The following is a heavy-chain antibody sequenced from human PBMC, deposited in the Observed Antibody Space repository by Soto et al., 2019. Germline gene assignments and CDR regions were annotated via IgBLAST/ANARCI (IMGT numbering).Heavy chain of an antibody. V-gene: IGHV3-23*01. CDR3: AKDRRAGGNYGSYSDF. J-gene: IGHJ4*02. Sequence: PGGSLRLPCAASGLTFNSYGMTWVRQAPGKGLEWVSFSSATGAGTYYADSVKGRFTISRDNSKNTLYLQMTSVRADDTAVYYCAKDRRAGGNYGSYSDFWCQGALVTVSS. D-gene: IGHD1-7*01. CDR2: SSATGAGT. CDR1: GLTFNSYG.